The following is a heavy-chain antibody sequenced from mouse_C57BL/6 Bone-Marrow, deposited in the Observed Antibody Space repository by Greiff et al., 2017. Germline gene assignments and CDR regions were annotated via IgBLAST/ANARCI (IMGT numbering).Heavy chain of an antibody. D-gene: IGHD2-14*01. Sequence: EVKLVESGGDLVKPGGSLKLSCAASGFTFSSYGMSWVGQTPDKRLEWVATISSGGSYTYYPDSVKGRFTISRDNAKNTLYLQMSSLKSEDTAMYYCASPDRTWFAYWGQGTLVTVSA. CDR1: GFTFSSYG. J-gene: IGHJ3*01. V-gene: IGHV5-6*01. CDR3: ASPDRTWFAY. CDR2: ISSGGSYT.